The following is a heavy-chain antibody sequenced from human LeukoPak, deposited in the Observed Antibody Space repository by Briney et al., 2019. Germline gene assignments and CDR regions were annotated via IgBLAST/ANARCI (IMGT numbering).Heavy chain of an antibody. CDR1: GGTFSSYA. D-gene: IGHD3-16*02. J-gene: IGHJ4*02. CDR2: IIPIFGTA. Sequence: SVKVSCKASGGTFSSYAISWVRQAPGQGLEWMGGIIPIFGTANYAQKFQGRVTITTDESTSTAYMELSSLRSEDTAVYHCARGDSDYVWGSYLFFDYWGQGTLVTVSS. CDR3: ARGDSDYVWGSYLFFDY. V-gene: IGHV1-69*05.